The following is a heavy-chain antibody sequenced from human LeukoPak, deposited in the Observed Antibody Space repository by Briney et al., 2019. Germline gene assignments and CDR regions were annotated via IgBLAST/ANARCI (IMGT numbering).Heavy chain of an antibody. Sequence: GGSLRLSCAASGFTFSSYGMHWVRQAPGRGLEWVAFIRYDGSNKYYADSVKGRFTISRDNSKNTLYLEMNSLRAEDTAVYYCAKDLMRDRWFGESWGQGTLVTVSS. CDR3: AKDLMRDRWFGES. V-gene: IGHV3-30*02. CDR2: IRYDGSNK. D-gene: IGHD3-10*01. CDR1: GFTFSSYG. J-gene: IGHJ5*02.